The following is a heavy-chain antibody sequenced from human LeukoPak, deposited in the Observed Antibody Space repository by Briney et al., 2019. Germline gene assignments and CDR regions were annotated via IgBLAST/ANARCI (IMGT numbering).Heavy chain of an antibody. D-gene: IGHD2-2*02. CDR1: GYTFTGYY. Sequence: ASVKVSCKASGYTFTGYYMHWVRQAPGQGLEWMGWISPNSGGANYAQKFQGRVTMTRDTSISTAYMDLSSLRSDDTAVYYCARDYGGFCTSDNCYRTIFDYWGQGTLVTVSS. V-gene: IGHV1-2*02. CDR2: ISPNSGGA. CDR3: ARDYGGFCTSDNCYRTIFDY. J-gene: IGHJ4*02.